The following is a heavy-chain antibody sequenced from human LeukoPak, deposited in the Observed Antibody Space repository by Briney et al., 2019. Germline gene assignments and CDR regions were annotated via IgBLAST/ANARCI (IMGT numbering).Heavy chain of an antibody. CDR2: ISAYNGNT. CDR1: GYTFTSYG. CDR3: ARVGTMVRGAPYNWFDP. Sequence: ASVKVSCKASGYTFTSYGISWVRQAPGQGLEWMGWISAYNGNTNYAQKLQGRVTMTTDTSTSTAYMELRSLRSDDTAVYYCARVGTMVRGAPYNWFDPWGQGTLVTVSS. J-gene: IGHJ5*02. D-gene: IGHD3-10*01. V-gene: IGHV1-18*01.